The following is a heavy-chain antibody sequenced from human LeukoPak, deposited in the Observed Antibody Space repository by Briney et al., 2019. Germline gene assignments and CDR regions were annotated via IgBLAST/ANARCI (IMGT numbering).Heavy chain of an antibody. V-gene: IGHV3-21*01. CDR2: ISSSSSYI. J-gene: IGHJ6*03. CDR3: AREAAAGHDMDV. Sequence: GGSLRLSCAASGFTFSSYSMNWVRRAPGKGLEWVSSISSSSSYIYYADSVKGRFTISRDNAKNSLYLQMNSLRAEDTAVYYCAREAAAGHDMDVWGKGTTVTVSS. CDR1: GFTFSSYS. D-gene: IGHD6-13*01.